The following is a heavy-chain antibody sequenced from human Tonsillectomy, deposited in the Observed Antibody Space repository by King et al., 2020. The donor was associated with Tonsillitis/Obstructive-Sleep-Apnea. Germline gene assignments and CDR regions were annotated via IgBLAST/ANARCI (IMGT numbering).Heavy chain of an antibody. J-gene: IGHJ4*02. CDR3: ARLDY. CDR1: GFTFSNYA. CDR2: ISFDGSNK. V-gene: IGHV3-30*04. Sequence: QLVQSGGGVVQPGRSLRLSCVVSGFTFSNYAMHWVRQAPGKGLEWVAVISFDGSNKYYVDSVKGRFTISRDNSKNTVYLQMSSLRAEDTAAYFCARLDYWGQGTLVTVSS.